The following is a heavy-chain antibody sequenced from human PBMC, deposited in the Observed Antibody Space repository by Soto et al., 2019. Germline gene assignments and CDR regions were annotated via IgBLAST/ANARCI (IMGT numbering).Heavy chain of an antibody. CDR2: IGPESGAT. CDR1: GYTFTGHY. D-gene: IGHD1-26*01. J-gene: IGHJ4*02. Sequence: ASVKVSCKASGYTFTGHYIHWVRQAPEQGPEWMGEIGPESGATRYARRFQGRVTMTRDMSITTVYMELNNLSPDDTAVYYCGRGRSGQIVVFYWGQGTPVTVSS. V-gene: IGHV1-2*02. CDR3: GRGRSGQIVVFY.